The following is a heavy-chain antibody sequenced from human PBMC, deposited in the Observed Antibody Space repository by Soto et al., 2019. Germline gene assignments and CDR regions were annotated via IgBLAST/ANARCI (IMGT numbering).Heavy chain of an antibody. CDR3: AKEGYCSGGSCFYYYYGMDV. V-gene: IGHV3-23*01. D-gene: IGHD2-15*01. J-gene: IGHJ6*02. CDR2: ISGSGGST. Sequence: GGSLRLSCAASGFTFSSYAMSWVRQAPGKGLEWVSAISGSGGSTYYADSVKGRFTISRGNSKNTLYLQMNSLRAEDTAVYYCAKEGYCSGGSCFYYYYGMDVWGQGTTVTVSS. CDR1: GFTFSSYA.